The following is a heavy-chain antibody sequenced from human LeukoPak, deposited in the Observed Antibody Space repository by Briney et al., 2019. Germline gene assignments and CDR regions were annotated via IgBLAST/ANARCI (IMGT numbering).Heavy chain of an antibody. Sequence: PSQTLSLTCTVSGGSISSGSYYWSWIRQPAGKGLEWIGRIYTSGSTNYNPSLKSRVTISVDTSKNQFSLKLSSVTAADTAVYYCARDLTGYYYMDVWGKGTTVTVSS. CDR2: IYTSGST. CDR1: GGSISSGSYY. CDR3: ARDLTGYYYMDV. V-gene: IGHV4-61*02. J-gene: IGHJ6*03.